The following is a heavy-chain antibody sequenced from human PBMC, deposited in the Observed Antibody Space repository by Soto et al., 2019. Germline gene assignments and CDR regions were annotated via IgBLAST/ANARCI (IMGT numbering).Heavy chain of an antibody. J-gene: IGHJ4*02. D-gene: IGHD6-19*01. Sequence: QITLKESGPTLVKPTQTLTLTCTFSGFSLSTSGVGVGWIRQPPGKALEWLALIYWNDDKRYSPSLKSRLTITKDTSKNQVVLIMTNMDPVDTATYYCAHRPSGWYLFDYWGQGTLVTVSS. CDR1: GFSLSTSGVG. V-gene: IGHV2-5*01. CDR3: AHRPSGWYLFDY. CDR2: IYWNDDK.